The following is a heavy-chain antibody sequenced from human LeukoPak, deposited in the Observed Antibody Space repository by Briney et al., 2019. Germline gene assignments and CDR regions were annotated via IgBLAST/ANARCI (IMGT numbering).Heavy chain of an antibody. CDR2: ISAYNGKT. Sequence: SVKVSCKASGYTFTSYGISWVRQAPGQGLEWMGWISAYNGKTNYAQKLQGRVTMTTDTSTSTDYMELRSMRSDDTAVYYCARGGDLDYDILTGYYNVMYNWFDPWGQGTLVTVSS. J-gene: IGHJ5*02. CDR1: GYTFTSYG. CDR3: ARGGDLDYDILTGYYNVMYNWFDP. V-gene: IGHV1-18*01. D-gene: IGHD3-9*01.